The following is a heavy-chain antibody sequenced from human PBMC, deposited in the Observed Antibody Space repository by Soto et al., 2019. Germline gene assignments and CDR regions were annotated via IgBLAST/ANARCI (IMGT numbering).Heavy chain of an antibody. CDR1: GFTFSSYA. CDR3: AKDNLWTYYDFWSGSYYFDY. Sequence: SLRLSCAASGFTFSSYAMSWVRQAPGKGLEWVSAISGSGGSTYYADSVKGRFTISRDNSKNTLYLQMNSLRAEDTAVYYCAKDNLWTYYDFWSGSYYFDYWGHGTLVTVSS. J-gene: IGHJ4*01. D-gene: IGHD3-3*01. CDR2: ISGSGGST. V-gene: IGHV3-23*01.